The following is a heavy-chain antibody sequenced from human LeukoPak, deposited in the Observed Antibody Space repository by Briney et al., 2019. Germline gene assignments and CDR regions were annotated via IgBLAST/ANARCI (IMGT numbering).Heavy chain of an antibody. V-gene: IGHV3-21*01. J-gene: IGHJ4*02. CDR2: ISSSSSYV. Sequence: GGSLRLSCAASGFTFSSYIMNWVRQAPGKGLEWVSSISSSSSYVYYADSVKGRFTISRDNAKNSLYLQMNSLRAEDTAVYYCARGSVAGFDYWGQGTLVTVSS. CDR1: GFTFSSYI. D-gene: IGHD6-19*01. CDR3: ARGSVAGFDY.